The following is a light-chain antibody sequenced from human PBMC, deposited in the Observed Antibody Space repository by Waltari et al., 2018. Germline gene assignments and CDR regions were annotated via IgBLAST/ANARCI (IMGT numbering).Light chain of an antibody. CDR1: QDISTD. CDR3: QQRSLWPRT. J-gene: IGKJ1*01. V-gene: IGKV3-11*01. CDR2: DVY. Sequence: IKLKQSPANLTLSPGDTATLSCRASQDISTDLAWYQHRPGQPPRLLVYDVYNRAAGIPPRFSGSGSGTDFTLTISSLEPEDLAVYFCQQRSLWPRTFGPGTKVEI.